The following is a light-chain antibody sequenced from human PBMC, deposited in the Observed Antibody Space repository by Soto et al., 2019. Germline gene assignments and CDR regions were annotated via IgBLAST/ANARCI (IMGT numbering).Light chain of an antibody. V-gene: IGKV4-1*01. Sequence: DIVMTQSPDSLAVSLGERATINCKSSQSVLYSSNNKNYLTWYQQKPGQPPKLLIYWASTRESGVPDRFSGSGSGTDFTLTISSLQAEDVAVYYCQQYYSTPWPVGQGPKVEIK. J-gene: IGKJ1*01. CDR1: QSVLYSSNNKNY. CDR2: WAS. CDR3: QQYYSTPWP.